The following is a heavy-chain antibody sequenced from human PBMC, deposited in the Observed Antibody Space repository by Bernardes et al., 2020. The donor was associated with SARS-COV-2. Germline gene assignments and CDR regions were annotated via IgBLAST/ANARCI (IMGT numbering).Heavy chain of an antibody. V-gene: IGHV1-2*02. D-gene: IGHD3-22*01. CDR3: ARGLYYYDSSGYYYVTLDH. CDR2: INPNSGDT. CDR1: GYTFTGFY. J-gene: IGHJ4*02. Sequence: ASMKVSCKASGYTFTGFYMHWVRQAPGQGLEWMGWINPNSGDTNFAQKFQGRVTMTRDTSISTAYMELSRLTSDDTAVYYCARGLYYYDSSGYYYVTLDHWGQGSLVTVSS.